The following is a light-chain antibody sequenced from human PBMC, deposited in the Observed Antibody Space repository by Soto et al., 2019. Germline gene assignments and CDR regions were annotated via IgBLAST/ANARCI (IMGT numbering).Light chain of an antibody. CDR3: QQCNSYPWT. CDR2: YAS. Sequence: DIQMTQSPSTLSASVGDRVTITCRASQSISNWLAWYQQKPGKAPKLLIYYASSLETGVPSSFSGSGSGTKFTLAISSLQPDDFATYYCQQCNSYPWTFGQGTKVEIK. CDR1: QSISNW. V-gene: IGKV1-5*01. J-gene: IGKJ1*01.